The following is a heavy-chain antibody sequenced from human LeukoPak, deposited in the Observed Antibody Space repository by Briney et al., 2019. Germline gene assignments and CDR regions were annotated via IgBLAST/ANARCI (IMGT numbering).Heavy chain of an antibody. CDR1: GFTASDKY. J-gene: IGHJ4*02. CDR3: AGDSISSPNLDY. V-gene: IGHV3-53*01. D-gene: IGHD6-6*01. Sequence: PGGSLRLSCAASGFTASDKYMSWVRQAPGKGLEWVAIIYDGDRTYYTDSVKGRFTLSRDNSKNTLYLQMNSLRAEDTAVYYCAGDSISSPNLDYWGQGTLVTVSS. CDR2: IYDGDRT.